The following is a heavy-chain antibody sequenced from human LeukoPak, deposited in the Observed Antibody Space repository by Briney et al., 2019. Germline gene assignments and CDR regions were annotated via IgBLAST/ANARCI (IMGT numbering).Heavy chain of an antibody. CDR3: ARGGEISSSSLSDY. D-gene: IGHD6-6*01. CDR1: GYTFTSYD. CDR2: MNPNSGNT. J-gene: IGHJ4*02. V-gene: IGHV1-8*01. Sequence: ASVKVSCTASGYTFTSYDINWVRQAPGQGLEWMGWMNPNSGNTGYAQKFQGRVTMTRNTSISTAYMELSSLRSEDTAVYYCARGGEISSSSLSDYWGQGTLVTVSS.